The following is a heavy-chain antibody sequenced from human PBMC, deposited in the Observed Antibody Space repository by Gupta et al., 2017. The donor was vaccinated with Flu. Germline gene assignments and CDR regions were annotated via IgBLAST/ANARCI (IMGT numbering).Heavy chain of an antibody. CDR3: IKDLQPGGADI. Sequence: DDYAMHWVRQVPGKGLEWVSGINGRGRRTGYADSVKGRFIISREKAKNSVYLQMQSLRIEDTALYYCIKDLQPGGADIWGQGTMVIVSS. J-gene: IGHJ3*02. V-gene: IGHV3-9*01. CDR2: INGRGRRT. CDR1: DDYA. D-gene: IGHD4-4*01.